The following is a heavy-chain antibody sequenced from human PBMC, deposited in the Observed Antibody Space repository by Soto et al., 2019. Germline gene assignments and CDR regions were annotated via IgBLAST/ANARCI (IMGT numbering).Heavy chain of an antibody. CDR2: IYYSGST. D-gene: IGHD2-2*01. Sequence: SETLSLTCTVSGGSISSSIYYWCWIRQPPGKGLEWIGSIYYSGSTYYNPSLKSRVAISVDTSKNQFSLKLSSVTAADTAVYYCARGKDMGCISTSCYAFDYWGQGTLVTVSS. CDR3: ARGKDMGCISTSCYAFDY. CDR1: GGSISSSIYY. J-gene: IGHJ4*02. V-gene: IGHV4-39*07.